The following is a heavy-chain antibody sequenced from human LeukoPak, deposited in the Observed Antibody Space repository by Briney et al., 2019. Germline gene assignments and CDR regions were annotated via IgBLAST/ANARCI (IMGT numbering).Heavy chain of an antibody. D-gene: IGHD3/OR15-3a*01. Sequence: SETLSLTCTVSGVSIITSNSYWGWIRQPPGKGLEWIGSIYYTGNTYYNASLKSQVSISIDTSKNQFSLRLTSVTAADTAVYFCAKQTGSGLFILPGGQGTLVTVSS. J-gene: IGHJ4*02. CDR3: AKQTGSGLFILP. V-gene: IGHV4-39*01. CDR2: IYYTGNT. CDR1: GVSIITSNSY.